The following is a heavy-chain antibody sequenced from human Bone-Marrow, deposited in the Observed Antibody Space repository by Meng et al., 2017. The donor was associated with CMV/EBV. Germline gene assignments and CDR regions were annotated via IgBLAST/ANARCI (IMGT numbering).Heavy chain of an antibody. CDR1: GFTFDDYG. CDR3: ARGKRLRFWRSAEVGSYLDV. V-gene: IGHV3-66*02. D-gene: IGHD3-3*01. Sequence: GGSLSLSCAASGFTFDDYGMSWVRQAPGKGLEWVSVIYSGGSTYYADSVKGRFTISRDNSNNTLYLQMNSLRDEDTAVYYCARGKRLRFWRSAEVGSYLDVWGQGTTVTVSS. CDR2: IYSGGST. J-gene: IGHJ6*02.